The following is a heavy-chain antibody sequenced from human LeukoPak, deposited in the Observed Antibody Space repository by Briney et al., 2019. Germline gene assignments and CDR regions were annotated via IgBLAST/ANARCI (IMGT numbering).Heavy chain of an antibody. CDR2: ISGSGGST. CDR1: GFTFSSYA. D-gene: IGHD4-17*01. Sequence: PGASLRLSCAASGFTFSSYAMSWVRQAPGKGLEWVSAISGSGGSTYYADSVKGRFTISRDNSKNTLYLQMNSLRAEDTAVYYCAKNLHHTVTTLYFDYWGQGTLVTVSS. J-gene: IGHJ4*02. CDR3: AKNLHHTVTTLYFDY. V-gene: IGHV3-23*01.